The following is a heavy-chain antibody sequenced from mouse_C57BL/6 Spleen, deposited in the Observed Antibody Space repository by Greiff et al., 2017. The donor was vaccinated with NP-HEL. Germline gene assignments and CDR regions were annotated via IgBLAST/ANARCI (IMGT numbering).Heavy chain of an antibody. CDR2: ISDGGSYT. CDR1: GFTFSSYA. CDR3: ARDRTVVARFAY. Sequence: EVQLVESGGGLVKPGGSLKLSCAASGFTFSSYAMSWVRQTPEKRLEWVATISDGGSYTYYPDNVKGRFTLSRDNAKNNLYLQMSHLKSEDTAMYYCARDRTVVARFAYWGQGTLVTVSA. J-gene: IGHJ3*01. V-gene: IGHV5-4*01. D-gene: IGHD1-1*01.